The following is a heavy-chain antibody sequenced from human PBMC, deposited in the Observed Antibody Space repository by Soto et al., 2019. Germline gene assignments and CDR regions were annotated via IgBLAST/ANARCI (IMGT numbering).Heavy chain of an antibody. CDR1: GGTFKSHA. D-gene: IGHD2-2*01. V-gene: IGHV1-69*13. J-gene: IGHJ6*02. CDR2: TIPIFGTA. CDR3: AVGGEAPDYYYYYGIDV. Sequence: GGSEKVSSKASGGTFKSHAISWGRQGPRKGLEWMGGTIPIFGTANYAQKFQGRVTITADEPTSAAYMELSSLRSEDTAVYYCAVGGEAPDYYYYYGIDVRAQGTKVTVSS.